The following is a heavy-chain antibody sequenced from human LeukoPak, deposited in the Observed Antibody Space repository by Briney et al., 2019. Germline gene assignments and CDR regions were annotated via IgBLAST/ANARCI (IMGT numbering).Heavy chain of an antibody. D-gene: IGHD3-10*01. CDR1: GYTFTSYG. Sequence: ASVTVSFKASGYTFTSYGISWVRQAPGQGREGMGWISAYNGNTNYAQKLQGRVTMTTDTSTSTAYMELRSLRSDDTAVYYCARDPNYYGSGSYYNVGFFVLWGQGTLVTVSS. J-gene: IGHJ4*02. CDR3: ARDPNYYGSGSYYNVGFFVL. CDR2: ISAYNGNT. V-gene: IGHV1-18*01.